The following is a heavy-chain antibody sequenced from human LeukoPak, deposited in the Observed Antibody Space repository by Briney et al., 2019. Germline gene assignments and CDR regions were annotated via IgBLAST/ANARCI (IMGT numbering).Heavy chain of an antibody. CDR2: INPNGGGT. D-gene: IGHD1-1*01. Sequence: ASVKVSCKASGYTFTDYHIHWVRQAPGQGLEWMGWINPNGGGTSYAQKFQGRVTMTSDTSISTALMELSSLRSDDTAVYHCARAPAMEGNWFDPWGQGTLVTVSS. V-gene: IGHV1-2*02. CDR3: ARAPAMEGNWFDP. J-gene: IGHJ5*02. CDR1: GYTFTDYH.